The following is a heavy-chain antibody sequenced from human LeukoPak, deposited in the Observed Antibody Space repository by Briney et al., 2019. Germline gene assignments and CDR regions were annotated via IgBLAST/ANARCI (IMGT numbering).Heavy chain of an antibody. Sequence: SETLSLTCAVYGGSFSGYYWSWIRQPPGKGLEWIGEINHSGSTNYNPSLKCRVTISVDTSKNQFSLKLSSVTAADTAVYYCARGHGSGYYFFDYWGQGTLVTVSS. J-gene: IGHJ4*02. V-gene: IGHV4-34*01. D-gene: IGHD3-22*01. CDR2: INHSGST. CDR3: ARGHGSGYYFFDY. CDR1: GGSFSGYY.